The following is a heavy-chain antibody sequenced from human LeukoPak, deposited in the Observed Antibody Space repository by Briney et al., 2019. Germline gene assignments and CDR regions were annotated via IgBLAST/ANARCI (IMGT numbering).Heavy chain of an antibody. D-gene: IGHD3-10*01. CDR2: INHSGST. Sequence: SETLSLTCAVYGGSFSGYYWSWIRQPPGKGLEWIGEINHSGSTNYNPSLKSRVTISVDTSKNQFSLKLSSVTAADTALYYCAKSPRRGLYYFDYWGQGTLVTVSS. CDR3: AKSPRRGLYYFDY. V-gene: IGHV4-34*01. CDR1: GGSFSGYY. J-gene: IGHJ4*02.